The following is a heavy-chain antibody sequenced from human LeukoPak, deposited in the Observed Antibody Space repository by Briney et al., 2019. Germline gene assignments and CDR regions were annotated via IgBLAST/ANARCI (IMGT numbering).Heavy chain of an antibody. Sequence: GGSLRLSCAASGFTFSNYGMHWVRQAPGKGLEWVAFIRSDGINKYHADSVKGRFTISRDKAKNTLYLQMNSLRVEDTAVYYCARVRYSSGWRNSMDAFDIWGQGTMVTVSS. CDR3: ARVRYSSGWRNSMDAFDI. J-gene: IGHJ3*02. V-gene: IGHV3-30*02. CDR1: GFTFSNYG. D-gene: IGHD6-19*01. CDR2: IRSDGINK.